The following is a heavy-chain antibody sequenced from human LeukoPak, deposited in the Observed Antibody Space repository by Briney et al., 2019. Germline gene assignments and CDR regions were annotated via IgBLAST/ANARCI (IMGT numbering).Heavy chain of an antibody. CDR1: GFTFSRYN. CDR3: VKPRDGYNWGGFDI. CDR2: ISSNGGST. Sequence: PGGSLRLSCSASGFTFSRYNMHWVRQAPGKGLEYVSAISSNGGSTYYADSVKGRFSISRDNSKNTLNLQMSSLKAEDTAEYHCVKPRDGYNWGGFDIWGQGTMVTVSS. V-gene: IGHV3-64D*06. J-gene: IGHJ3*02. D-gene: IGHD5-24*01.